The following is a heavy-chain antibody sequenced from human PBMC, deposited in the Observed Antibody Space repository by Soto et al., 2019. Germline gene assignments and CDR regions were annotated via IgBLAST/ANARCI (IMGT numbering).Heavy chain of an antibody. Sequence: QVQLVQSGAEVKKPGSSVKVSCKASGGTFSSYAISWVRQAPGQGLEWMGGIIPIFGTANYAQKFQGRVTITADESTSTAYMELSSLRSEDTAVYYCARGAIRAVAATLYYFDSWGQGTLVTVSS. V-gene: IGHV1-69*12. J-gene: IGHJ4*02. CDR3: ARGAIRAVAATLYYFDS. CDR1: GGTFSSYA. CDR2: IIPIFGTA. D-gene: IGHD2-15*01.